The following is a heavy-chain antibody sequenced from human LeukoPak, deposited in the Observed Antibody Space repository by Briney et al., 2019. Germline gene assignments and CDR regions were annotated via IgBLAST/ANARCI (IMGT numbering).Heavy chain of an antibody. Sequence: GGSLRLSCAASGFTFSDYYMSWIRQAPGKGLEWVSYISSSGSTIYYADSVKGRFTISRDNAKNSLYLQMNSLRAEDTAVYYCARDYYDSSGYHMNDYWGQGTLVTVSS. CDR1: GFTFSDYY. J-gene: IGHJ4*02. D-gene: IGHD3-22*01. CDR2: ISSSGSTI. CDR3: ARDYYDSSGYHMNDY. V-gene: IGHV3-11*01.